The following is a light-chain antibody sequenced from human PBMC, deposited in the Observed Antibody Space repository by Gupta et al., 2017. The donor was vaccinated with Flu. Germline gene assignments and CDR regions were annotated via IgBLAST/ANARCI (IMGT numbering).Light chain of an antibody. CDR2: DTS. CDR3: QQRKNWPSIT. CDR1: QNVQNY. J-gene: IGKJ5*01. V-gene: IGKV3-11*01. Sequence: SLSPGERATLSCRASQNVQNYIAWYQQKPGQAPRLLMYDTSNRATGIPGRFSGSGSGTDFSLTISRREPEDFAFYYCQQRKNWPSITFGQGTRLEIK.